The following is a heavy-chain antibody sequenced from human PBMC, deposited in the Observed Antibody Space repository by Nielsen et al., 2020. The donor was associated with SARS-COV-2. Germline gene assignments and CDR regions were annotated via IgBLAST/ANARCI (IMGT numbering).Heavy chain of an antibody. Sequence: SLKISCAASGFTFDDYAMHWVRQAPGKGLEWVSGISWNSGSICYADSVKGRFTISRDNAKNSLYLQMNSLRAEDTALYYCAKGHGSGSYLPPYYGMDVWGQGTTVTVSS. CDR1: GFTFDDYA. CDR2: ISWNSGSI. J-gene: IGHJ6*02. CDR3: AKGHGSGSYLPPYYGMDV. D-gene: IGHD3-10*01. V-gene: IGHV3-9*01.